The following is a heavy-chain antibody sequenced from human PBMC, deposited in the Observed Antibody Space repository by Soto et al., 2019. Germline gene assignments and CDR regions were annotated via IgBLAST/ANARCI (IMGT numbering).Heavy chain of an antibody. D-gene: IGHD3-9*01. CDR2: IYSGGST. V-gene: IGHV3-66*01. CDR1: GFNVSSNY. CDR3: AREPRILRYFDWYPRGFDP. Sequence: PGGSLRLSCAASGFNVSSNYMSWVRQAPGKGLEWVSVIYSGGSTYYADSVKGRFTISRDNSKNTLYLQMNSLRAEDTAVYYCAREPRILRYFDWYPRGFDPWGQGTLVTVSS. J-gene: IGHJ5*02.